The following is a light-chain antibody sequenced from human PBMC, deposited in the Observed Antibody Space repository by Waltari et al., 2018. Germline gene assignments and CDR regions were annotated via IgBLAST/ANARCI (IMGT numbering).Light chain of an antibody. CDR2: DES. V-gene: IGKV1-33*01. CDR1: QAISHN. J-gene: IGKJ4*01. Sequence: DIQMTQSPSSLSASVGDRVTITCQASQAISHNLNWYQQKPEKDPKLLISDESTLERGVPLRFSGSGSGTSFTFIISSLQPEDIALYVCQQYDDFPLTVGGGTKIEIK. CDR3: QQYDDFPLT.